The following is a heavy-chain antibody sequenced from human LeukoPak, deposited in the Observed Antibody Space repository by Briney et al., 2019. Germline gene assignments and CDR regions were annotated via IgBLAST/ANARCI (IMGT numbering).Heavy chain of an antibody. D-gene: IGHD4-17*01. V-gene: IGHV3-11*05. Sequence: PGGSLRLSCAASGFTFSDYYMSWIRQAPGKGLEWVSYISSSSSYTNYADSVKGRFTISRDNAKNSLYLQMNSLRAEDTAVYYCARDQGTTVTTVFDYWAREPWSPSPQ. CDR2: ISSSSSYT. CDR3: ARDQGTTVTTVFDY. CDR1: GFTFSDYY. J-gene: IGHJ4*02.